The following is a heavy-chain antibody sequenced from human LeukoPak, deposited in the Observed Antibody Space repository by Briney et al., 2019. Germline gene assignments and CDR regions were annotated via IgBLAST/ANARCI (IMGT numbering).Heavy chain of an antibody. D-gene: IGHD2-2*01. V-gene: IGHV3-21*01. Sequence: GGSLRLSCAASGFTFSSYSMNWVRQAPGKGLEWVSSISSSSSYKYYADSVKGRFTISRDNAKNSLYLQMNSLRAEDTAVYYCARILKYCSSTSCQLDYWGQGTLVTVSS. J-gene: IGHJ4*02. CDR1: GFTFSSYS. CDR2: ISSSSSYK. CDR3: ARILKYCSSTSCQLDY.